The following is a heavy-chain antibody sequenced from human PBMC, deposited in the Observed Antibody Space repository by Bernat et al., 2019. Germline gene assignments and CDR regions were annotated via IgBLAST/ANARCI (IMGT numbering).Heavy chain of an antibody. V-gene: IGHV3-73*02. D-gene: IGHD1-26*01. CDR1: GFTVSGSA. CDR2: SRNKTNNYAT. CDR3: ITTKDYYMDV. J-gene: IGHJ6*03. Sequence: VQLVESGGGLVQPGGSLKLSCAASGFTVSGSAMHWVRQASGRGLEWVGRSRNKTNNYATAYGASVKGRFTISRDDSKNTAYLQMNSLKTEDTAVYYCITTKDYYMDVWGKGTTVTVSS.